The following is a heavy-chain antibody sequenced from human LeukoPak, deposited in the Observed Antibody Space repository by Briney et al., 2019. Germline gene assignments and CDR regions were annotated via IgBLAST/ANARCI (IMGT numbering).Heavy chain of an antibody. Sequence: PGGSLRLSCAASGFTFDDYAMHWVRHAPGKGLEWVSGISWNSGSIGYADSVKGRFTISRDNAKNSLYLQMNSLRAEDTAVYYCARRPSGYHNTGGQGTLVTASS. CDR2: ISWNSGSI. J-gene: IGHJ4*02. CDR1: GFTFDDYA. CDR3: ARRPSGYHNT. D-gene: IGHD5-12*01. V-gene: IGHV3-9*01.